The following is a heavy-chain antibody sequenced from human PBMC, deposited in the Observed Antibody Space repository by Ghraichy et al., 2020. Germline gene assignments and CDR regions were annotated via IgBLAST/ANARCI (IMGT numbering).Heavy chain of an antibody. V-gene: IGHV3-30*02. Sequence: GGSLRLSCAASGFTFSSYGMHWVRQAPGKGLEWVAFIRYDGSNKYYADSVKGRFTISRDNSKNTLYLQMNSLRAEDTAVYYCAKGLTLWFGELEGFDYWGQGTLVTVSS. CDR2: IRYDGSNK. CDR3: AKGLTLWFGELEGFDY. CDR1: GFTFSSYG. D-gene: IGHD3-10*01. J-gene: IGHJ4*02.